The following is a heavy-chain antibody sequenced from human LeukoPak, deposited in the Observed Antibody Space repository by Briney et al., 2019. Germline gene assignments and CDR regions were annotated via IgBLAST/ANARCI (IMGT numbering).Heavy chain of an antibody. Sequence: GSLRLSCAASGFTFSSYEMNWVRQAPGKGLEWVSYISSSGSTIYYADSVKGRFTISRDNAKNSLYLQMNSLRAEDTAVYYCARDRFVAGRVSGIRGSAIDYWGQGTLVTVSS. CDR3: ARDRFVAGRVSGIRGSAIDY. V-gene: IGHV3-48*03. CDR1: GFTFSSYE. CDR2: ISSSGSTI. D-gene: IGHD6-19*01. J-gene: IGHJ4*02.